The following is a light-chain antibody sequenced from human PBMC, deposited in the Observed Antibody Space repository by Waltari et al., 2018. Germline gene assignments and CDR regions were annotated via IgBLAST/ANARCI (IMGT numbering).Light chain of an antibody. Sequence: QSVLTQPPSASGTPGQRVTISCSGGASNIGSHAVTWYQHLPGAAPKLVILNNSQRPSGISDRFSGSTSGASASLAISGLQSDDEADYYCASWDGSLAAYVFGGGTKVTV. CDR2: NNS. V-gene: IGLV1-44*01. J-gene: IGLJ1*01. CDR1: ASNIGSHA. CDR3: ASWDGSLAAYV.